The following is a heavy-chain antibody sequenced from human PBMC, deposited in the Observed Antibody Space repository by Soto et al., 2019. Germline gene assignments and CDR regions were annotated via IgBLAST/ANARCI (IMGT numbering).Heavy chain of an antibody. J-gene: IGHJ1*01. CDR2: INPSGGST. D-gene: IGHD6-19*01. V-gene: IGHV1-46*01. CDR1: GYTFTSYY. CDR3: AKGVPGIAVAGTGYFQH. Sequence: GASVKVSCKASGYTFTSYYMHWVRQAPGQGLEWMGIINPSGGSTSYAQKFQGRVTMTRDTSKNTLYLQMNSLRAEDTAVYYCAKGVPGIAVAGTGYFQHWGQGTLVTVSS.